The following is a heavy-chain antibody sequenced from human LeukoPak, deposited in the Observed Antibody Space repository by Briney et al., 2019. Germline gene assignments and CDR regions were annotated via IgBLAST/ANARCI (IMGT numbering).Heavy chain of an antibody. CDR2: INPNSGGT. CDR1: GYTFTGYY. V-gene: IGHV1-2*02. D-gene: IGHD1-26*01. J-gene: IGHJ4*02. CDR3: AFGGSSGGYYFDY. Sequence: ASVKVSCKASGYTFTGYYMHWVRQAPGHGFEWMGWINPNSGGTNYAQKFQGRVTMTRGTSISTAYMELSRLRSDDTAVYYCAFGGSSGGYYFDYWGQGTLVTVSS.